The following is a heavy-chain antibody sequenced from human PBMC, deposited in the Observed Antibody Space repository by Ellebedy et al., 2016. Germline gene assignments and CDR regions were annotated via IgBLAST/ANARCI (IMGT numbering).Heavy chain of an antibody. CDR1: GFTFRNFF. V-gene: IGHV3-23*01. CDR3: YYGQYSGY. D-gene: IGHD4-17*01. CDR2: ISGDGDTT. J-gene: IGHJ4*02. Sequence: GESLKISCVASGFTFRNFFMTWVRQAPGGGLEWISTISGDGDTTFSADSVKGRFTISRDNSRNTLYLQMDSLRAADTAVYYCYYGQYSGYWGQGTLVTVSS.